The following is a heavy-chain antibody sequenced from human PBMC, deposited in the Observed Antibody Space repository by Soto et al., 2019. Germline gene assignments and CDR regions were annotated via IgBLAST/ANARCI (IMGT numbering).Heavy chain of an antibody. CDR1: GGTFSSYA. CDR2: IIPIFVTA. Sequence: QVQLVQSGAEVKKPGSSVKVSCKASGGTFSSYAISWVRQAPGQGLEWMGGIIPIFVTANYAQKFQGRVKSTADESTSTAYIELSSRRSEDTAVYYCASDRGGGFLNCGDSHYYYYYGMDVWGQGTTVTGSS. V-gene: IGHV1-69*01. CDR3: ASDRGGGFLNCGDSHYYYYYGMDV. D-gene: IGHD4-17*01. J-gene: IGHJ6*02.